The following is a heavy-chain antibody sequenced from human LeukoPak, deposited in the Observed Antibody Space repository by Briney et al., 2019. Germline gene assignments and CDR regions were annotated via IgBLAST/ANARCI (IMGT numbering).Heavy chain of an antibody. CDR3: ARDYYDSSGYLHLDY. V-gene: IGHV3-74*01. Sequence: GGSLRLSCAASGFNFASNWMHWVRQTPGKGLVWVSRINSGGSGTSYADSVEGRFTISRENAKNSLYLQMNSLRAEDTAVYYCARDYYDSSGYLHLDYWGQGTLVTVSS. D-gene: IGHD3-22*01. J-gene: IGHJ4*02. CDR2: INSGGSGT. CDR1: GFNFASNW.